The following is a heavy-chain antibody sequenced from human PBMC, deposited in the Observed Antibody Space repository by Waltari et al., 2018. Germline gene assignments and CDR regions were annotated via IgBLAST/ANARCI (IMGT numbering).Heavy chain of an antibody. V-gene: IGHV1-2*06. Sequence: QVQLVQSGAEVKKPGASVKVSCKASGYTFTGYYMHWVRQAPGQGLEWMVRINPDSGGTNYAQKLHGRVTMTRDTSISTAYMELSRLRSDDTAVYYCARVPPSHRNADYWGQGTLVTVSS. CDR2: INPDSGGT. J-gene: IGHJ4*02. D-gene: IGHD1-1*01. CDR3: ARVPPSHRNADY. CDR1: GYTFTGYY.